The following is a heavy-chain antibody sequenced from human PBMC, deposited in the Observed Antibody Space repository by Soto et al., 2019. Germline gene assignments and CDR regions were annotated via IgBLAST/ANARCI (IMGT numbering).Heavy chain of an antibody. CDR3: AKDLDCSSTSCSPVAYYYYGMDV. J-gene: IGHJ6*02. CDR2: ISWNSGSI. Sequence: EVQLVESGGGLVQPGRSLRLSCAASGFTFDDYAMHWVRQAPGKGLEWFSGISWNSGSIGYADSVKGRFTISRDNAKNSLYLQMNSLRAEDTALYYCAKDLDCSSTSCSPVAYYYYGMDVWGQGTTVTVSS. V-gene: IGHV3-9*01. D-gene: IGHD2-2*01. CDR1: GFTFDDYA.